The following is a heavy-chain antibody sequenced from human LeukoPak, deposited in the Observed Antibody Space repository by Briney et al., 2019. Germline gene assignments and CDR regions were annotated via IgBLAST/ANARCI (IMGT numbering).Heavy chain of an antibody. CDR3: ARDKYYDILTGYSHFDY. CDR1: GFTFSSYW. V-gene: IGHV3-7*01. CDR2: IKQDGSEK. J-gene: IGHJ4*02. Sequence: GGSLRLSCAASGFTFSSYWMSWVRQAPGKGLEWVANIKQDGSEKYYVDSVKGRFTISRDNAKNSLYLQTNSLRAEDTAVYYCARDKYYDILTGYSHFDYWGQGTLVTVSS. D-gene: IGHD3-9*01.